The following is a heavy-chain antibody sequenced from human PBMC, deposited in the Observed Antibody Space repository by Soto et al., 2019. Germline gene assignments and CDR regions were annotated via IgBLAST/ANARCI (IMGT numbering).Heavy chain of an antibody. D-gene: IGHD3-10*01. CDR2: IYNDGRT. J-gene: IGHJ3*02. CDR3: ARVLEDGALVDAFDI. CDR1: GFTVSSDY. Sequence: EEQVVESGGGLVQPGGSLRLSCAASGFTVSSDYMSWVRQGPGKGLEWVSVIYNDGRTYDAEYVKSSLTISRESSRNTLSLRMSSRRAEDTAIYYCARVLEDGALVDAFDIGGQGTWVPVPS. V-gene: IGHV3-66*01.